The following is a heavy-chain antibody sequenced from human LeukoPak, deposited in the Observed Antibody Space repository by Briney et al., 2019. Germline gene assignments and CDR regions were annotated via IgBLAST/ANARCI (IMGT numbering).Heavy chain of an antibody. CDR2: IRSSSSVI. CDR1: GFTFSRYD. Sequence: GGSLRLSCAASGFTFSRYDMNWVRQAPGKGLEWVSYIRSSSSVIYYADSVRGRFTISRDNAKNSLSLQMNSLRAEDTAVYYCASVRGIYGSGTYRDYWGQGTLVTVSS. J-gene: IGHJ4*02. D-gene: IGHD3-10*01. V-gene: IGHV3-48*04. CDR3: ASVRGIYGSGTYRDY.